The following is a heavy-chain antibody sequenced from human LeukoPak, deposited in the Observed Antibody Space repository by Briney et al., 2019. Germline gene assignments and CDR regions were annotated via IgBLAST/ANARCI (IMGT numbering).Heavy chain of an antibody. J-gene: IGHJ4*02. CDR1: GFTFSSYA. CDR3: AKDRSITMIVVDITHFDY. CDR2: ISGSGGST. Sequence: GGSLRLSCAASGFTFSSYAMSWVRQAPGKGLEWVSAISGSGGSTYYADSVKGRFTISRDNSKNTLYLQMNSLRAEDTAVYYCAKDRSITMIVVDITHFDYWGQGTLVTVSS. V-gene: IGHV3-23*01. D-gene: IGHD3-22*01.